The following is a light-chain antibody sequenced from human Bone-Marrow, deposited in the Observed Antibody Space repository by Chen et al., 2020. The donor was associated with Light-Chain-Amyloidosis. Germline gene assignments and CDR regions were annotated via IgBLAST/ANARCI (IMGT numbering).Light chain of an antibody. V-gene: IGKV1-12*01. CDR2: AAS. Sequence: IQMTPSASSVPAYVGDRITITCRESQGISSWLSWYQQEPGNAPKLLLYAASSLQSGVPSRFSGSGSGTDFTLTISSLQPEDVETYYCHQANSFPLTFGGGTKVEIK. CDR3: HQANSFPLT. J-gene: IGKJ4*01. CDR1: QGISSW.